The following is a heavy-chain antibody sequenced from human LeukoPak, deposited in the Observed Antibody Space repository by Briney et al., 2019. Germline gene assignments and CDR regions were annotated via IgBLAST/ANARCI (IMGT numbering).Heavy chain of an antibody. CDR3: ARGPSITMVRGGQWYYYMDV. CDR2: LNPSGGST. Sequence: ASVKVSCKASGYTFTRYYIHWVRQAPGQGLEWMGILNPSGGSTNYAQKFQGGVTMTRDTSTNTVYMELSSLRSEDTAVYYCARGPSITMVRGGQWYYYMDVWGKGTTVTISS. D-gene: IGHD3-10*01. CDR1: GYTFTRYY. V-gene: IGHV1-46*01. J-gene: IGHJ6*03.